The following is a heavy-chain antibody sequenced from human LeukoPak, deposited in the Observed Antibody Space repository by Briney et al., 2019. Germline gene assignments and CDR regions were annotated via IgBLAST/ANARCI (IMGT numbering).Heavy chain of an antibody. CDR3: ASALYCGGDCYSGRYFFDY. D-gene: IGHD2-21*02. CDR2: INPSGDST. Sequence: ASVKVSCKASGYTFINYYMHWVRQAPGQGPEWMGAINPSGDSTIDAQKFLGRVTMTRDTSTGTVNMELSCLRSEDTAVYYCASALYCGGDCYSGRYFFDYWGQGTQVTVSS. J-gene: IGHJ4*02. CDR1: GYTFINYY. V-gene: IGHV1-46*01.